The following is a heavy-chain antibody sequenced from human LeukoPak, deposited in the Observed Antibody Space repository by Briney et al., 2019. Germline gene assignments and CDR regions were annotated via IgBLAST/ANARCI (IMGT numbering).Heavy chain of an antibody. CDR1: GFTFRNYA. Sequence: GGSLRLSCAASGFTFRNYALSWVRKPQGKGREWFSVISGNGGSTYYADSVKGRFTISRDNSKNTLYLQMNSLRAEDTAVYYCAKDLHGHSSSWYSYWGQGTLVTVAS. D-gene: IGHD6-13*01. V-gene: IGHV3-23*01. CDR2: ISGNGGST. J-gene: IGHJ4*02. CDR3: AKDLHGHSSSWYSY.